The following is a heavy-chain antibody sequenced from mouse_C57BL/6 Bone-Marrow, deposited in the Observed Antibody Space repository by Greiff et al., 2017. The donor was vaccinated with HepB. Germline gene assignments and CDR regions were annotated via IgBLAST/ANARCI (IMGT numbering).Heavy chain of an antibody. D-gene: IGHD2-3*01. CDR1: GFSLTRYG. CDR3: ARTGLLKDYFDY. J-gene: IGHJ2*01. V-gene: IGHV2-2*01. Sequence: QVQLMESGPGLVQPSQSLSISCTVSGFSLTRYGVHWVRQSPGKGLEWLGLIWSGGSTDYNAAFIYRLSISKEKAKSQVFFKRNSLQADDTAKYYCARTGLLKDYFDYWGQGTTLTVSS. CDR2: IWSGGST.